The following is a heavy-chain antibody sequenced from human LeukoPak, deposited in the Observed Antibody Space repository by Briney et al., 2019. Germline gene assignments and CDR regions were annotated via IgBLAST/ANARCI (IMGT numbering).Heavy chain of an antibody. CDR3: ASLAKPTDH. CDR1: GFTFTTYW. J-gene: IGHJ4*02. D-gene: IGHD1-14*01. CDR2: INSDGSVT. V-gene: IGHV3-74*01. Sequence: PGGSLTLSCAASGFTFTTYWMHWVRQGPGKGLEWVSRINSDGSVTDYADSVKGRFTISRDNAKNTVYLQMNSLRVEDTAVYYCASLAKPTDHWGQGTLVTVSS.